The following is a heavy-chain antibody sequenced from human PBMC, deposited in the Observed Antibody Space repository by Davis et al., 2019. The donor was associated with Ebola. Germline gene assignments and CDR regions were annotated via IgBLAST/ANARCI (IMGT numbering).Heavy chain of an antibody. J-gene: IGHJ5*02. D-gene: IGHD4-17*01. CDR2: INSAGSRT. CDR1: GFTFSRYW. CDR3: AGVDYGDSWRWFDP. Sequence: PGGSLRLSCAASGFTFSRYWMHWVRQAPGKGLVWVSRINSAGSRTNYADSVKGRFTISRDNAKNTVYLQMNSLRAEDTAVYFCAGVDYGDSWRWFDPWGQGTLVTVSS. V-gene: IGHV3-74*01.